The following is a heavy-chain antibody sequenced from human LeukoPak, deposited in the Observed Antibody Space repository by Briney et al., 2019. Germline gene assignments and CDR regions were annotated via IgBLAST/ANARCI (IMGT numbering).Heavy chain of an antibody. CDR2: IYYSGST. V-gene: IGHV4-61*01. D-gene: IGHD6-6*01. Sequence: SETLSLTCTVSGGSLSRGSYYWSWIRQPPGKGLEWIGYIYYSGSTNYNPSLKSRVTISVDTSKNQFSLKLSSVTAADTAVYYCASESSGTFDYWGQGTLVTVSS. J-gene: IGHJ4*02. CDR3: ASESSGTFDY. CDR1: GGSLSRGSYY.